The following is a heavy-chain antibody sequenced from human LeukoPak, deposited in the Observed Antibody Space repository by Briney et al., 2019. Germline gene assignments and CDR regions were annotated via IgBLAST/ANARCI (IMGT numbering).Heavy chain of an antibody. Sequence: SETLSLTCGISGYSISRGYYWAWIRQPPGKGLEWIGTIYHIGSTYYTPSLGSRVTISVDTSKNEFSLNLKSVTAADTAVYYCARAGWIITSGIDYWGQGALVTVSS. CDR3: ARAGWIITSGIDY. D-gene: IGHD3-10*01. CDR1: GYSISRGYY. V-gene: IGHV4-38-2*01. CDR2: IYHIGST. J-gene: IGHJ4*02.